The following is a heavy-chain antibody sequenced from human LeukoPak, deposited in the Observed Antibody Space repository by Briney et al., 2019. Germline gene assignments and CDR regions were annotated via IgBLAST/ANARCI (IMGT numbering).Heavy chain of an antibody. D-gene: IGHD1-1*01. CDR1: GLSISSGSYY. V-gene: IGHV4-61*02. CDR3: ERFGIYNVY. Sequence: SETLSLTCTVSGLSISSGSYYWRWFPQPAGKGLEWIERIYTSGSTNYNPSLKSRLTISVDTSKNQFSLKLSSVTAADTAVYYCERFGIYNVYWGQGTLVTVSS. CDR2: IYTSGST. J-gene: IGHJ4*02.